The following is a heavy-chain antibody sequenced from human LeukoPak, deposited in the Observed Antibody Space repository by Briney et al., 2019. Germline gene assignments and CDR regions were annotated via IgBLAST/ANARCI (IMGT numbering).Heavy chain of an antibody. CDR1: GFTFGDYA. D-gene: IGHD3-10*01. CDR3: VKLHRSYSYGSGTSLPFDS. V-gene: IGHV3-49*04. CDR2: IRSKAYGGTT. J-gene: IGHJ4*02. Sequence: EAGGSLRLSCTASGFTFGDYAMSWVRQAPGKGLEWVGFIRSKAYGGTTEYAASVKGRFTISRDDSKSIAYLQMNSLKTEDTAVYYCVKLHRSYSYGSGTSLPFDSWGQGTLVTVSS.